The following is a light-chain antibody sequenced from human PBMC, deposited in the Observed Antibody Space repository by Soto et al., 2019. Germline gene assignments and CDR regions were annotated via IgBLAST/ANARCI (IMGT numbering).Light chain of an antibody. Sequence: EIVLTQTPATLSLSPGQRATLSCWASQSVKTYLRWYQHKPGQAHRLLIYDTSNRATGIPDRFSGSGSGTVFTLTISNLKPEDSAVYYCQQRGNSITFGGGTKVEI. CDR1: QSVKTY. J-gene: IGKJ4*02. CDR2: DTS. CDR3: QQRGNSIT. V-gene: IGKV3-11*01.